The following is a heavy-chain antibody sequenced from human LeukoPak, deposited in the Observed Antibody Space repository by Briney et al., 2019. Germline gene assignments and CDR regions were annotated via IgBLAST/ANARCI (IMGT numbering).Heavy chain of an antibody. J-gene: IGHJ4*02. Sequence: ASVKVSCKASGYTFTSYGISWVRQAPGQGLEWMAWISGYNGNTNYAQKLQGRVTMTTDTSTSTAYMELRSLRSDDTAAYYCARRTYSSSSSIFDYWGQGTLVTVSS. CDR2: ISGYNGNT. CDR1: GYTFTSYG. V-gene: IGHV1-18*01. D-gene: IGHD6-6*01. CDR3: ARRTYSSSSSIFDY.